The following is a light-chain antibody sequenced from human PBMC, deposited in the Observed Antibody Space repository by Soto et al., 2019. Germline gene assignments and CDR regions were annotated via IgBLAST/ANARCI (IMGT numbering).Light chain of an antibody. J-gene: IGKJ5*01. CDR3: QQLNSYEIT. Sequence: IQLTQSPSSLSASVGDRVTITCRASQGISNYLAWYQQEPGKAPKLLIYAASTLQSGVPSRFSGSGSGTDFTLTVDNPQPEDFATYYCQQLNSYEITFGQGTRLEIK. CDR1: QGISNY. CDR2: AAS. V-gene: IGKV1-9*01.